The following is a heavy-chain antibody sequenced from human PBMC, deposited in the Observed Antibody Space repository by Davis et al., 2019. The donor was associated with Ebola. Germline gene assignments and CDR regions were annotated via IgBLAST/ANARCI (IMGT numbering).Heavy chain of an antibody. CDR3: AKDHGSGYSYGYGDY. J-gene: IGHJ4*02. CDR1: GYTFPSYG. V-gene: IGHV1-18*04. Sequence: ASVKVSCKASGYTFPSYGISWVRQAPGQGLEWMGWISPYNGNTKYAQKLQGRVTMTTDTSTSTAYMELRSLRSDDTAVYYCAKDHGSGYSYGYGDYWGQGTLVTVSS. D-gene: IGHD5-18*01. CDR2: ISPYNGNT.